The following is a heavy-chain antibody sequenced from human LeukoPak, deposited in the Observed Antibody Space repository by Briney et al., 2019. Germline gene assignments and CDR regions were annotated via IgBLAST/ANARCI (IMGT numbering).Heavy chain of an antibody. Sequence: GGSLRLSCAASGFTFSSYSMTWVRQAPGKGLEWVSSISSSSSYIYYADSVKGRFTISRDNAKNSLYLQMNSLRAEDTAVYYCARDGSGWYLGDYWGQGTLVTVSS. D-gene: IGHD6-19*01. V-gene: IGHV3-21*01. CDR2: ISSSSSYI. J-gene: IGHJ4*02. CDR3: ARDGSGWYLGDY. CDR1: GFTFSSYS.